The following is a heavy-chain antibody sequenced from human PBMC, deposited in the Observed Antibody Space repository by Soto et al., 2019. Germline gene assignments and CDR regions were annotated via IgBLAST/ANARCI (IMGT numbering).Heavy chain of an antibody. CDR3: ARASSSSWLTFDP. CDR2: IYYSGST. CDR1: GGSISSGGYS. Sequence: SETLSLTCAVSGGSISSGGYSWSWIRQPPGKGLEWIGYIYYSGSTYYNPSLKSRVTISVDTSKNQFSLKLSSVTAADTAVYCCARASSSSWLTFDPWGQGTLVTVSS. J-gene: IGHJ5*02. V-gene: IGHV4-31*11. D-gene: IGHD6-13*01.